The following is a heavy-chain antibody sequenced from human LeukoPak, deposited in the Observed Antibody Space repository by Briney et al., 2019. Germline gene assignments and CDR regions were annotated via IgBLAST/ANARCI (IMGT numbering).Heavy chain of an antibody. V-gene: IGHV1-2*06. CDR2: INPNSGGT. CDR1: GYTFTGYY. J-gene: IGHJ4*02. Sequence: ASVKVSCKASGYTFTGYYMHWVRQAPGQGREWMGRINPNSGGTNYAQKFEGRVTMTRDTFISTAYMELSRLRSDDTAVYYCARRTGSGWFYYWGQGTLVTVSS. CDR3: ARRTGSGWFYY. D-gene: IGHD6-19*01.